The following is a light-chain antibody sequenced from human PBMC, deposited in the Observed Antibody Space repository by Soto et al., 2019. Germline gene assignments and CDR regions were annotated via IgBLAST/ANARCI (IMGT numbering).Light chain of an antibody. CDR3: QQYSSYSGYT. CDR1: QSISRW. CDR2: DAS. Sequence: DIQMSQTPSTLSASVGDRVTITCRASQSISRWLAWYQQKPGKAPNLLIYDASNLDSGVPSRFSGSGSGTEFTLTISSLQPDDFATYFCQQYSSYSGYTFGQGTNLEIK. V-gene: IGKV1-5*01. J-gene: IGKJ2*01.